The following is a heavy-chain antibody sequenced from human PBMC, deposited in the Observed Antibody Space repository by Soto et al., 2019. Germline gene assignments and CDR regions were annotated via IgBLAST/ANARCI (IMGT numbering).Heavy chain of an antibody. CDR3: AHIPNYYQYDWFDP. V-gene: IGHV2-5*02. J-gene: IGHJ5*02. CDR2: IYWDDDK. CDR1: GFSLTTRGVG. D-gene: IGHD3-16*01. Sequence: QITLKESGPTLVKPTQTLTLTCTFSGFSLTTRGVGVGWIRQPPGKALECLALIYWDDDKRYSPSLQSILSIPKDTSKNQVVLTMTNVDPVDTATYYCAHIPNYYQYDWFDPWGQGTLVSVSS.